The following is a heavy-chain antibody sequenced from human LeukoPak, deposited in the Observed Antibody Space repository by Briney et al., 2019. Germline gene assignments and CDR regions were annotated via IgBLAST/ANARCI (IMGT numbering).Heavy chain of an antibody. D-gene: IGHD3-10*01. CDR2: FYVGGAT. V-gene: IGHV3-53*01. CDR1: GFSVTNNY. CDR3: ARVATMVRVPLDALDI. J-gene: IGHJ3*02. Sequence: GGSLRLSCAVSGFSVTNNYMSWVRQAPGKGLEWVSVFYVGGATYYADSVKGRFTISRDNAKNSLYLQMNSLRAEDTAVYYCARVATMVRVPLDALDIWGQGTMVSVSS.